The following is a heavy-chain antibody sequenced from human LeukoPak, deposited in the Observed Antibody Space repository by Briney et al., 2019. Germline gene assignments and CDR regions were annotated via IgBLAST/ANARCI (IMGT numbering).Heavy chain of an antibody. Sequence: GGSLRLSCAASGFTFSNYWMHWVRQAPGKGLVWVSRINSDGSSTRYADSVKGRFTISRDNAKNTLYLQMNSLRAVDTAVYYCTRELDWLPTLDYWGQGTLVTVSS. CDR3: TRELDWLPTLDY. CDR1: GFTFSNYW. CDR2: INSDGSST. D-gene: IGHD3-9*01. V-gene: IGHV3-74*01. J-gene: IGHJ4*02.